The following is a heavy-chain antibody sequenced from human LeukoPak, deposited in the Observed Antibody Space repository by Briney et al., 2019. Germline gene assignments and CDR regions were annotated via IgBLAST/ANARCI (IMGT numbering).Heavy chain of an antibody. CDR1: GYTLTELS. CDR2: FDPEDGET. D-gene: IGHD3-22*01. V-gene: IGHV1-24*01. Sequence: ASVKVSCKVSGYTLTELSMHWVRQAPGKGLEWMGGFDPEDGETIYAQKFQGRVTMTEDTSTDTAYMELSSLRSDDTAVYYCARIYYDSSGYGWFDPWGQGTLVTVSS. CDR3: ARIYYDSSGYGWFDP. J-gene: IGHJ5*02.